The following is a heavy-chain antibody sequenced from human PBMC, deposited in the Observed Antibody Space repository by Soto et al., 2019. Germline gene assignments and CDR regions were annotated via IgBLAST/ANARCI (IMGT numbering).Heavy chain of an antibody. CDR1: GFTFSSYS. J-gene: IGHJ6*03. D-gene: IGHD6-6*01. CDR2: ISSSSSYI. Sequence: GGSLRLSCAASGFTFSSYSMNWVRQAPGKGLEWVSSISSSSSYIYYADSVKGRFTISRDNAKNSLYLQMNSLRAEDMAVYYCARDSHSSFAGGYYYYYMDVWGKGTTVTVSS. V-gene: IGHV3-21*01. CDR3: ARDSHSSFAGGYYYYYMDV.